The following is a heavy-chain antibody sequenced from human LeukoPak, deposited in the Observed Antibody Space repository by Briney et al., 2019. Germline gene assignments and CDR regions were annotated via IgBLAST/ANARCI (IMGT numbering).Heavy chain of an antibody. D-gene: IGHD1-1*01. Sequence: ASVKVSCKVSGYTLTELSMHWVRQAPGKGLEWMGGFDPEDGETIYAQKFQGRVTMTEDTSTDTAYMELSSLRSEDTAVYYCARDKQLDWAHYYYYYMDVWGKGTTVTVPS. CDR2: FDPEDGET. J-gene: IGHJ6*03. CDR3: ARDKQLDWAHYYYYYMDV. V-gene: IGHV1-24*01. CDR1: GYTLTELS.